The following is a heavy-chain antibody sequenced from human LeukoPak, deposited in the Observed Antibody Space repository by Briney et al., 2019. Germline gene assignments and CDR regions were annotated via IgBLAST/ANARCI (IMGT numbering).Heavy chain of an antibody. CDR3: ARRGRNSSGWQDYL. CDR1: GGSISSYY. D-gene: IGHD6-25*01. CDR2: IYHTGST. Sequence: PSGTLSLTCTVSGGSISSYYWSWIRQPPGKGLEWIANIYHTGSTNYNPSLGSRVTISIDTAKNQFSLKLTSVTAADTAVYYCARRGRNSSGWQDYLWGQGTLVTVSS. V-gene: IGHV4-59*01. J-gene: IGHJ4*02.